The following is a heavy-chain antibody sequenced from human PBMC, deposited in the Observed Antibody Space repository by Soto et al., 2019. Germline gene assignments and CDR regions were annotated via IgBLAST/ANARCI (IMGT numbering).Heavy chain of an antibody. Sequence: ASVKVSCKTSGYTFSNYGITWVRQAPGQALEWLGWISLYSDGANYAQKFQGRVTITADKSTSTAYMELSSLRSEDTAVYYCARKGIAARMNQYYYYGMDVWGQGTTVTVSS. CDR2: ISLYSDGA. J-gene: IGHJ6*02. CDR1: GYTFSNYG. D-gene: IGHD6-6*01. CDR3: ARKGIAARMNQYYYYGMDV. V-gene: IGHV1-18*01.